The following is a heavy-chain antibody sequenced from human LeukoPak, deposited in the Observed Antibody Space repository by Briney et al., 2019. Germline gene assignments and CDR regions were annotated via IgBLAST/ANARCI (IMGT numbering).Heavy chain of an antibody. D-gene: IGHD6-13*01. V-gene: IGHV3-23*01. CDR1: GFTFSSYA. CDR2: ISGSGGST. Sequence: GGPLRLSCAASGFTFSSYAMSWVRQAPGKGLEWVSAISGSGGSTYYADSVKGRFTISRDNSKNTLYPQMNSLRAEDTAVYYCAKSRSSRVSWFDPWGQGTLVTVSS. CDR3: AKSRSSRVSWFDP. J-gene: IGHJ5*02.